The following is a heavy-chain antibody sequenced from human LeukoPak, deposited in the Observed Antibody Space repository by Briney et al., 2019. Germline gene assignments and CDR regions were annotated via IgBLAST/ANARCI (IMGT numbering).Heavy chain of an antibody. Sequence: SSETLSLTCAVYGGSFSGYYWSWIRQPPGKGLEWIGEINHSGSTNYNPSLKSRVTISVDTSKNQFSLKLSSVTAADTAVYYCARSVGYDILTGQNYYGMDVWGQGTTVTVSS. J-gene: IGHJ6*02. CDR3: ARSVGYDILTGQNYYGMDV. CDR1: GGSFSGYY. CDR2: INHSGST. V-gene: IGHV4-34*01. D-gene: IGHD3-9*01.